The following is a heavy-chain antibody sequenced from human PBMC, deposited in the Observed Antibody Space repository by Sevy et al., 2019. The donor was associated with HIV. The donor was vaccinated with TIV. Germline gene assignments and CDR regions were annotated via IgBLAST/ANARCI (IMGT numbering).Heavy chain of an antibody. CDR3: ARDKGSTMVRGVIITLGYFDY. J-gene: IGHJ4*02. CDR1: GFTFSSYE. V-gene: IGHV3-48*03. Sequence: GGSLRLSCAASGFTFSSYEMIWVRQAPGKGLEWVSYISSSGSTIYYADSVKGRFTISRDNAKNSLYLQMNSLRAEDTAVYYCARDKGSTMVRGVIITLGYFDYWGQGTLVTVSS. CDR2: ISSSGSTI. D-gene: IGHD3-10*01.